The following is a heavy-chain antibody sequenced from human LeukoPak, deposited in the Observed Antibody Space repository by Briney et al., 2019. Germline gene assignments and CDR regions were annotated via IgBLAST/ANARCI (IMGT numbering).Heavy chain of an antibody. J-gene: IGHJ6*02. CDR3: ASRTAYRVDV. V-gene: IGHV4-4*07. Sequence: KASETLSLTCTVSGGSISSYYWSWIRQPVGKGLEWIGRIYTSGSTNYNPSLKSRVTMSVDTSKNQFSLKLNSVTAADTAVYYCASRTAYRVDVWGQGTTVTVSS. D-gene: IGHD1-1*01. CDR2: IYTSGST. CDR1: GGSISSYY.